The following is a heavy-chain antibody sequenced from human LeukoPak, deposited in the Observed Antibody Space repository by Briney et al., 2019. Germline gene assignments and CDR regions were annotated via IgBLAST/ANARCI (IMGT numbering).Heavy chain of an antibody. CDR3: ARARGSWDAFDI. Sequence: SQTLSLTCTVSGGSISSGSYYWSWIRQPAGKGLEWIGRIYTSGGTNYNPSLRSRVTISVDTSKNQFSLKLSSVTAADTAVYYCARARGSWDAFDIWGQGTMVTVPS. D-gene: IGHD6-13*01. CDR1: GGSISSGSYY. V-gene: IGHV4-61*02. J-gene: IGHJ3*02. CDR2: IYTSGGT.